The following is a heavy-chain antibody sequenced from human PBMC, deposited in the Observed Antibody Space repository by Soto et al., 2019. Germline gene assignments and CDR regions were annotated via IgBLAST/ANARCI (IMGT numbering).Heavy chain of an antibody. V-gene: IGHV1-69*13. CDR1: GGTFSSYA. CDR3: AKGVVKGWFDP. D-gene: IGHD3-3*01. J-gene: IGHJ5*02. Sequence: GASVKVSCKASGGTFSSYAISWVRQAPGQGLEWMGGIIPVFGTANYAQKFQGRVTITADESTSTAYMELSSLRSEDTAVYYCAKGVVKGWFDPWGQGTLVTVSS. CDR2: IIPVFGTA.